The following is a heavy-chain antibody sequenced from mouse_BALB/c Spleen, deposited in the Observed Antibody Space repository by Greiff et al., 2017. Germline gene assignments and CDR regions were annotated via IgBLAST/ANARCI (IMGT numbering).Heavy chain of an antibody. CDR2: INPSNGRT. D-gene: IGHD1-1*01. V-gene: IGHV1S81*02. CDR3: AREGNYYGSEFAY. J-gene: IGHJ3*01. CDR1: GYTFTSYW. Sequence: QVHVKQPGAELVKPGASVKLSCKASGYTFTSYWMHWVKQRPGQGLEWIGEINPSNGRTNYNEKFKSKATLTVDKSSSTAYMQLSSLTSEDSAVYYCAREGNYYGSEFAYWGQGTLVTVSA.